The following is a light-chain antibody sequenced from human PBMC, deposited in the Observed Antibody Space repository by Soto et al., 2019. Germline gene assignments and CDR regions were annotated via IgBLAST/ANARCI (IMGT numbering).Light chain of an antibody. J-gene: IGLJ1*01. CDR3: QSYDSRLSGLV. V-gene: IGLV1-40*01. Sequence: QSVLTQPPSVSGAPGQRVTISCTGSSSNIVAGYDVHWYQQLPGTAPKLLIYGNSNRPSGVPDRFSGSKSGTSASLAITGLQAEDEADYYCQSYDSRLSGLVFGTGTKLTVL. CDR2: GNS. CDR1: SSNIVAGYD.